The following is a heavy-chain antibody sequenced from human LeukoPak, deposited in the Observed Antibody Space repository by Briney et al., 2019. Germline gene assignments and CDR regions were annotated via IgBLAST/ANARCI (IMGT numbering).Heavy chain of an antibody. CDR3: AKEKGGGRYSYGYKPPRYYYYMDV. Sequence: GGSLRLSCAASGFTFDDYAMHWVRQAPGKGLEWVSLISWDGGSTYYADSVKGRFTISRDNSKNSLYLQMNSLRAEDTALYYCAKEKGGGRYSYGYKPPRYYYYMDVWGKGTTVTVSS. CDR1: GFTFDDYA. CDR2: ISWDGGST. D-gene: IGHD5-18*01. J-gene: IGHJ6*03. V-gene: IGHV3-43D*03.